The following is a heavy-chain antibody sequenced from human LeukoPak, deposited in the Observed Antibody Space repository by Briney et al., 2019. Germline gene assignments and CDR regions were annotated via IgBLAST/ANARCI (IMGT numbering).Heavy chain of an antibody. V-gene: IGHV3-20*04. CDR1: GFTLDNYA. D-gene: IGHD3-22*01. CDR2: VNWNGGST. J-gene: IGHJ4*02. CDR3: ARVTSSGYYNPFDY. Sequence: PGGSLRLSCPTSGFTLDNYAMSWVRQAPGKGLELVSSVNWNGGSTAYADSVKGRFTISKDSAKNSLYLQMNSLRADDTALYYCARVTSSGYYNPFDYWGQGTLVTVSS.